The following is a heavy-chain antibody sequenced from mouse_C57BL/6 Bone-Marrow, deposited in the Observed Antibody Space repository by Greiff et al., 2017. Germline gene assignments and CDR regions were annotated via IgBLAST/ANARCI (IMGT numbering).Heavy chain of an antibody. D-gene: IGHD4-1*01. CDR1: GYTFTSYG. Sequence: VQLKQSGAELVRPGSSVKMSCKTSGYTFTSYGINWVKQRPGQGLEWIGYIYIGNGYTEYNEKFKGKATLTSDTSSSTAFMQLRSLTSEDSAIYFCARRVSPTLGYFDYWGQGTTLTVSS. J-gene: IGHJ2*01. V-gene: IGHV1-58*01. CDR2: IYIGNGYT. CDR3: ARRVSPTLGYFDY.